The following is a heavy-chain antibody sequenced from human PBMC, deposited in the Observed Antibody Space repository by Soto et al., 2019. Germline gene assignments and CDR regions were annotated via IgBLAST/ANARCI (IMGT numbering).Heavy chain of an antibody. CDR2: IIPIFGTA. D-gene: IGHD3-9*01. J-gene: IGHJ4*02. CDR1: GGTFSSYA. CDR3: ARNTGGLFIFFFGY. Sequence: RASVKVSCKASGGTFSSYAISWVRQAPGQGLEWMGGIIPIFGTANYAQKFQGRVTITADESTSTAYMELSSLRSEDTAVYYCARNTGGLFIFFFGYWGQGTLVTVSS. V-gene: IGHV1-69*13.